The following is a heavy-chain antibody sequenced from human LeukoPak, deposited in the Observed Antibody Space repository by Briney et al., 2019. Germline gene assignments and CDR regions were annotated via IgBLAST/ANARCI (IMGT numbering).Heavy chain of an antibody. CDR1: GFTFSSYA. CDR2: ISGSGGST. V-gene: IGHV3-23*01. Sequence: GGSLRLSCAASGFTFSSYAMSWVRQAPGKGLEWVSGISGSGGSTYYADSVKGRFTISRDNSKNTLYLQMNSLRAEDTAIYYCAKEITVGATHTYYLDYWGQGTLVTVSS. D-gene: IGHD1-26*01. CDR3: AKEITVGATHTYYLDY. J-gene: IGHJ4*02.